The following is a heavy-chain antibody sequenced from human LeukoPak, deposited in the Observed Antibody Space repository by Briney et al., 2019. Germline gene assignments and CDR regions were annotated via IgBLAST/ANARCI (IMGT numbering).Heavy chain of an antibody. CDR1: GTSFSSYY. CDR3: ARMTTGHDY. D-gene: IGHD4-17*01. Sequence: PSETLSLTCSVSGTSFSSYYWSWIRQTPGKGLEWIGEVNHSGYTNMNPSLKSRFTISVDASKTQFSLRMNTVTAADTAVYFCARMTTGHDYWGQGTLITVSS. V-gene: IGHV4-34*01. J-gene: IGHJ4*02. CDR2: VNHSGYT.